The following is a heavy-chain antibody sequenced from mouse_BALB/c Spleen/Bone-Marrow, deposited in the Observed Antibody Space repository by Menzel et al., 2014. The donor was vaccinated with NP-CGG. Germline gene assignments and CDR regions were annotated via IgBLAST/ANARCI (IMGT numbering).Heavy chain of an antibody. J-gene: IGHJ2*01. V-gene: IGHV1S53*02. CDR3: KVKGY. CDR2: IPPGNGDI. CDR1: GYTFTDHA. Sequence: VMLVESDAELVKPGASVKISCKASGYTFTDHAIHWVKQKPEQGLEWIGYIPPGNGDIKYNEKFKGKATLTADKSSSTAYMQLNSLTSEDSAVYFCKVKGYWGQGTTLTVSS.